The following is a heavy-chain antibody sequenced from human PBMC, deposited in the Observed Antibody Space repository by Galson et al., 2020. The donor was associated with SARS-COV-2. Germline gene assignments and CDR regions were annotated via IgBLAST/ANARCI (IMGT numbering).Heavy chain of an antibody. CDR3: ARAQESTPSFDY. V-gene: IGHV4-31*03. D-gene: IGHD2-15*01. CDR1: GGSISSGGYY. J-gene: IGHJ4*02. CDR2: IYYSGIT. Sequence: SETLSLTCTFSGGSISSGGYYWSCIRQHPGKCLEWTWYIYYSGITYYNPSLKSRVTISVYPSKNQFSLKLSSVTAEDTAVYYCARAQESTPSFDYWGQGTLVTVSS.